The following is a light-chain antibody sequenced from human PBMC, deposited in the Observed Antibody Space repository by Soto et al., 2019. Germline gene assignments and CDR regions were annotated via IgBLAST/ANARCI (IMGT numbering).Light chain of an antibody. CDR3: SSYTSSSIDYV. Sequence: ALTQPASVSGSPGQSITISCTGTSSDVGGYNYVSWYQQHPGKAPKLMIYEVSNRPSGVSNRFSGSKSGNTASLTISGLQAEDAADYYCSSYTSSSIDYVFGTGTKLTVL. CDR2: EVS. CDR1: SSDVGGYNY. J-gene: IGLJ1*01. V-gene: IGLV2-14*01.